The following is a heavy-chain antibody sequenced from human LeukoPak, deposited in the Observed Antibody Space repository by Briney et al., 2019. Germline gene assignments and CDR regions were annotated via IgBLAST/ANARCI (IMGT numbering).Heavy chain of an antibody. CDR1: GYTFTSYG. D-gene: IGHD6-19*01. J-gene: IGHJ5*02. CDR3: AREGVAGTWFDP. CDR2: ISAYNGNT. Sequence: ASVKVSCKASGYTFTSYGISWMRQAPGQGLEWMGWISAYNGNTNYAQKLLGRVTMTTDTSTSTAYMELRSLKSDDTAVYYCAREGVAGTWFDPWGQGTLVTVSS. V-gene: IGHV1-18*01.